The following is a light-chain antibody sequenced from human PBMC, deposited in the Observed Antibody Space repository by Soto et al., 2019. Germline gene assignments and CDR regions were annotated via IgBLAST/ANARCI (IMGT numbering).Light chain of an antibody. CDR3: SSYAGTTYV. CDR2: DVN. J-gene: IGLJ1*01. V-gene: IGLV2-8*01. Sequence: QSALAQPPSASGSPGQSVTISCTGTISDIGAYKYVSWYQQHPGKAPKLMIYDVNKRPSGVPDRFSGSKSGTTASLTVSGLQAEDEADYYCSSYAGTTYVFGTGTKVTVL. CDR1: ISDIGAYKY.